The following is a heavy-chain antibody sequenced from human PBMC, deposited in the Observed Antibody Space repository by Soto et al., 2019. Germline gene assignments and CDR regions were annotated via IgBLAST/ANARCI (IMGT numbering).Heavy chain of an antibody. CDR2: IYYSGST. CDR1: GSSVSSGSYY. V-gene: IGHV4-61*01. CDR3: AGGDIWTGPRFDL. J-gene: IGHJ5*02. D-gene: IGHD3-9*01. Sequence: QVQLQESGPGLVKPSETLSLTCTVSGSSVSSGSYYWSWIRQPPGKGLEWIGYIYYSGSTNYNPSLKSRVTISVDTCKNQSSVKLSSVTAADPAVYYWAGGDIWTGPRFDLWGQGTLVTVSS.